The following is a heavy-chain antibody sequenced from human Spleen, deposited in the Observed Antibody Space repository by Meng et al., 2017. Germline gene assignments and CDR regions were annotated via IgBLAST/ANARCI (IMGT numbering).Heavy chain of an antibody. CDR2: ISAYNGNT. CDR1: GYTFTSYG. CDR3: AKGDDNRWTFDY. Sequence: ASVKVSCKASGYTFTSYGISWVRQAPGQGLEWMGWISAYNGNTNYAQKLQGRVTMTTDTSTSTAYMELRSLRSDDTAIYYCAKGDDNRWTFDYWGQGTLVTVSS. V-gene: IGHV1-18*01. D-gene: IGHD1-1*01. J-gene: IGHJ4*02.